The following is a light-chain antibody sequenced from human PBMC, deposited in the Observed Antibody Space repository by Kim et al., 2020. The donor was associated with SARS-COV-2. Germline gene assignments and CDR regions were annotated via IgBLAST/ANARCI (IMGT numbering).Light chain of an antibody. CDR3: QVWDSSSDHPNWV. CDR1: NIGSKS. Sequence: GKTARINCGGNNIGSKSVHWYQQKPGQAPVLVIYYDSDRPSGIPERFSGSNSGNTATLTISRVEAGDEADYYCQVWDSSSDHPNWVFGGGTKLTVL. J-gene: IGLJ3*02. V-gene: IGLV3-21*04. CDR2: YDS.